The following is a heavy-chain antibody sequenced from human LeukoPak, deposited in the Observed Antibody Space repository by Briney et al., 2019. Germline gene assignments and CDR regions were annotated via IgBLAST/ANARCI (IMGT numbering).Heavy chain of an antibody. Sequence: ASVKVSCKASGGTFSSYAISWVRQAPGQELEWMGWINPNSGGTNYAQKFQGRVTMTRDTSISTAYMELSRLRSDDTAVYYCARDESYYDFWSGYFTWGDWGQGTLVTVSS. V-gene: IGHV1-2*02. CDR1: GGTFSSYA. D-gene: IGHD3-3*01. J-gene: IGHJ4*02. CDR2: INPNSGGT. CDR3: ARDESYYDFWSGYFTWGD.